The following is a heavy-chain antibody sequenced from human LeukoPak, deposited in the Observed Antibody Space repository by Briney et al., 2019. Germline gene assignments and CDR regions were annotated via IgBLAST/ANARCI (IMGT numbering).Heavy chain of an antibody. Sequence: SVKVSCKASGGTFSSYAISWVRQAPGQGPEWMGGIIPIFGTANYAQRFQGRVTITADESTSTAYMELSSLRSEDTAVYYCTGGDCSSTSCYYYYYYYMDVWGKGTTVTVSS. D-gene: IGHD2-2*01. CDR3: TGGDCSSTSCYYYYYYYMDV. J-gene: IGHJ6*03. V-gene: IGHV1-69*13. CDR2: IIPIFGTA. CDR1: GGTFSSYA.